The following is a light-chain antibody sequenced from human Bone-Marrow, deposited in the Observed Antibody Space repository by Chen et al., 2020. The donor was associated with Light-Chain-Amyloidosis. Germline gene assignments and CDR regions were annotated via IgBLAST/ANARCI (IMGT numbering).Light chain of an antibody. J-gene: IGLJ1*01. CDR2: EVT. V-gene: IGLV2-14*01. Sequence: QSALTQPASVSGSPGQSITISCTGTSSDVGGDNHVSWYQQHPDKAPKLMIYEVTNRPSWVPGRFSGSKSDNTDSLTISGLQTEDEADYFGSSYTITNTLVFGSGTRVTVL. CDR3: SSYTITNTLV. CDR1: SSDVGGDNH.